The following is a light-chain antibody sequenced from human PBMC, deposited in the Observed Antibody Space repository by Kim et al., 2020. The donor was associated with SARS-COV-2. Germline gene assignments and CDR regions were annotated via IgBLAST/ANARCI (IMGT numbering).Light chain of an antibody. CDR3: QQLNSYPLT. CDR1: QGIRSY. Sequence: IQLTQSPSSLSASVGDRVTITCRASQGIRSYLAWLQQKPGEAPKLLIHAASTLQTGVPSRFSGSGSGTDFTLTISSLQPEDFATYFCQQLNSYPLTFGGGTKVDIK. CDR2: AAS. J-gene: IGKJ4*01. V-gene: IGKV1-9*01.